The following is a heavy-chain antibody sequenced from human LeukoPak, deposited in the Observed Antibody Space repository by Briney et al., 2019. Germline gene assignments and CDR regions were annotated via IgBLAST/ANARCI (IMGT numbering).Heavy chain of an antibody. V-gene: IGHV3-30*02. CDR3: AKDNAVTAGYFQH. CDR1: GFAFNTYG. D-gene: IGHD2-21*02. Sequence: GGSLRLSCAPSGFAFNTYGMHWVRQAPGKGLEWVAYIQFDGGNSRYADAVKGRFTISRDNSKHTLHLQMNSLRAEDTAVYYCAKDNAVTAGYFQHWGQGTLVTVSS. CDR2: IQFDGGNS. J-gene: IGHJ1*01.